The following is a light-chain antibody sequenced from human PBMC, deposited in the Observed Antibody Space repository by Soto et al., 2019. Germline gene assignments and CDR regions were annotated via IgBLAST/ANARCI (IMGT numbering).Light chain of an antibody. J-gene: IGKJ4*01. CDR1: QSVSNN. V-gene: IGKV3-15*01. CDR3: QQYNEWPLT. CDR2: HAS. Sequence: EIVMTQSPATLSVSPGERAILSCRASQSVSNNLAWYQQKPGQAPSLLIYHASTRASGIPARFSGSGSGTLFTLTIRILQSEDFAVYYCQQYNEWPLTFGGGTKVEIK.